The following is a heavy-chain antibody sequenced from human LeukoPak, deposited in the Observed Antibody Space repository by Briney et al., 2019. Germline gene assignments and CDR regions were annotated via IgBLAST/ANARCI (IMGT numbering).Heavy chain of an antibody. V-gene: IGHV3-48*01. Sequence: PGGSLRLSCAASGFTFSSYGMNWVRQAPGRGLEWVSYISNSGTTIYYADSVKGRFTISRDNAKNSLYLQMNTLRAEDTAVYYCARGGAARPDYWGQGTLVTVSP. CDR3: ARGGAARPDY. CDR1: GFTFSSYG. CDR2: ISNSGTTI. J-gene: IGHJ4*02. D-gene: IGHD6-6*01.